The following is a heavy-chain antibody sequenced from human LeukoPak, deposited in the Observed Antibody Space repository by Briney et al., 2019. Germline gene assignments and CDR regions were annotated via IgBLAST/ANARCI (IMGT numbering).Heavy chain of an antibody. J-gene: IGHJ5*02. CDR2: ISGSGAST. CDR3: ARTVFGAYNWFDP. Sequence: GGSLRLSCAASGFTFSSYAMNWVRQAPGKGLEWVSVISGSGASTYYADSVKGRFTISRDNAKSSLYLQMNSLRVDDTAVYYCARTVFGAYNWFDPWGQGALVTVSS. D-gene: IGHD3-3*01. CDR1: GFTFSSYA. V-gene: IGHV3-23*01.